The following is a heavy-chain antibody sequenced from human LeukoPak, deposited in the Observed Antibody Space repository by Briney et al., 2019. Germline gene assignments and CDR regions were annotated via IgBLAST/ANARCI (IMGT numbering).Heavy chain of an antibody. CDR2: IWYDGGNK. D-gene: IGHD4-17*01. J-gene: IGHJ5*02. V-gene: IGHV3-33*08. CDR3: ARHTSLDYGDYRTNWFDP. Sequence: GGSLRLSCTASGFTFSSYAMNWVRQAPGKGLEWVAVIWYDGGNKYYADSVKGRFTISRDNSKNTLYLQMNSLRAEDTAVYYCARHTSLDYGDYRTNWFDPWGQGTLVTVSS. CDR1: GFTFSSYA.